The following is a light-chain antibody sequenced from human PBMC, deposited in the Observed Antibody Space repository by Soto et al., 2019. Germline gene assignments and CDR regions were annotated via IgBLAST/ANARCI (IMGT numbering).Light chain of an antibody. CDR2: DAF. V-gene: IGKV3-11*01. J-gene: IGKJ1*01. CDR3: QQRSYWPWT. CDR1: QSVTSH. Sequence: IVLTQSPGTLSLSPGERATLSFRASQSVTSHLVWYQQKPGQAPRLLLYDAFSRATGIPARFSGSGSGTDFILTISSLEPEDFAVYFCQQRSYWPWTFGQGTKVDNK.